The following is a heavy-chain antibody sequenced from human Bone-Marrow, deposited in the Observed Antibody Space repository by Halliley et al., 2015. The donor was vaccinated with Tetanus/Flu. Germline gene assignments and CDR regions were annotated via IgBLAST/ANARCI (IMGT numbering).Heavy chain of an antibody. J-gene: IGHJ4*02. Sequence: SLRLSCAASGFTFSSYWMSWVRQAPGKGLEWVANIKQDGSETYYVDSVKGRSTISRDNAKNSLYLEMNSLRAEDTAVYYCTKDSGLDHVGWGQGTLVTFSS. CDR2: IKQDGSET. CDR1: GFTFSSYW. D-gene: IGHD5-12*01. CDR3: TKDSGLDHVG. V-gene: IGHV3-7*03.